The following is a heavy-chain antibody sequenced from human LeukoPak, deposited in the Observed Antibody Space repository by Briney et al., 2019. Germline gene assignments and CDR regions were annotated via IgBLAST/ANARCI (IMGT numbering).Heavy chain of an antibody. CDR1: VYTFTSYY. D-gene: IGHD2-2*01. V-gene: IGHV1-46*01. J-gene: IGHJ6*03. Sequence: GASVKVSCKASVYTFTSYYMHWVRQAPGQGLEWMGIINPSGGSTSYAQTFQGRVTMTRDMSTSTVYMELSSLRSEDTAVYYCARDLVVVPAAPRDYYYMDVWGKGTTVTVSS. CDR3: ARDLVVVPAAPRDYYYMDV. CDR2: INPSGGST.